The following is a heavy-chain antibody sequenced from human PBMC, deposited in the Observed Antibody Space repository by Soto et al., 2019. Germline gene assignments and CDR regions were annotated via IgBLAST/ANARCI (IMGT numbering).Heavy chain of an antibody. D-gene: IGHD3-3*02. V-gene: IGHV1-69*13. Sequence: GASGKVSCKASGGTFRSYAISWVRQAPGQGLEWMGGIIPIFGTANYAQKCQGRVTITADESTSTAYMELSSLRSEDTAVYYCAIGAVLAGYYYGMDVWGQGTTVTVTS. CDR1: GGTFRSYA. CDR3: AIGAVLAGYYYGMDV. CDR2: IIPIFGTA. J-gene: IGHJ6*02.